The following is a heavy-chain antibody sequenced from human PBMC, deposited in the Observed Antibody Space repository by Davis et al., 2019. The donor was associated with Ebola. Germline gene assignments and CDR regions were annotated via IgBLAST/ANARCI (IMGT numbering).Heavy chain of an antibody. V-gene: IGHV4-59*01. Sequence: PGGSLRLSCTVSGGSISSYYWSWIRQPPGKGLEWIGYIYYSGSTNYNPSLKSRVTISVDTSKNQFSLKLSSVTAADMAVYYCARGIVVVPAGKHFDYWGQGTLVTVSS. J-gene: IGHJ4*02. CDR1: GGSISSYY. D-gene: IGHD2-2*01. CDR2: IYYSGST. CDR3: ARGIVVVPAGKHFDY.